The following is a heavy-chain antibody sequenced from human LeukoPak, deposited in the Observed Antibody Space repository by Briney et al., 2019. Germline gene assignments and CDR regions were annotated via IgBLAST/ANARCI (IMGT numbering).Heavy chain of an antibody. J-gene: IGHJ3*02. Sequence: SETLSLTCTVSGGSISSYYWSWIRQPPGKGLEWIGYIYYSGSTNYNPSLKSRVTISVDTSKNQFSLKLSSVTAADTAVYYCARGRYYYDSSGYYWAFDIWGQGTMVTVSS. CDR1: GGSISSYY. CDR3: ARGRYYYDSSGYYWAFDI. D-gene: IGHD3-22*01. V-gene: IGHV4-59*12. CDR2: IYYSGST.